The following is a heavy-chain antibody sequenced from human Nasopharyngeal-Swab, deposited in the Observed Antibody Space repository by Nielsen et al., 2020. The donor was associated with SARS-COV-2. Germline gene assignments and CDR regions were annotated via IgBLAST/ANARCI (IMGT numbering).Heavy chain of an antibody. Sequence: GESLKISCAASGFIFGNYWMSWVRQAPGKGLEWVANIEQDGVETHYVDSVKGRFTIPRDNAETSLYLQMNSLRTEDTALYYCAKDIFRATNSRAPVTTIAYYMDVWGKGTTVTVS. V-gene: IGHV3-7*03. D-gene: IGHD1-26*01. CDR3: AKDIFRATNSRAPVTTIAYYMDV. CDR1: GFIFGNYW. J-gene: IGHJ6*03. CDR2: IEQDGVET.